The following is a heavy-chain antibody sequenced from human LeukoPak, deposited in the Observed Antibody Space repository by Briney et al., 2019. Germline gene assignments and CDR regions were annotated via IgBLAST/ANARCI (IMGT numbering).Heavy chain of an antibody. CDR3: AKATGYLL. J-gene: IGHJ4*02. CDR2: ISNSDGST. CDR1: GDSINNYY. Sequence: LTCTVSGDSINNYYWSWVRQAPGKGLEWVSTISNSDGSTYYADSVKGRFTISRDNSENTLYLQMNSLRAEDTAVYYCAKATGYLLWGQGTLVTVSS. V-gene: IGHV3-23*01. D-gene: IGHD1-14*01.